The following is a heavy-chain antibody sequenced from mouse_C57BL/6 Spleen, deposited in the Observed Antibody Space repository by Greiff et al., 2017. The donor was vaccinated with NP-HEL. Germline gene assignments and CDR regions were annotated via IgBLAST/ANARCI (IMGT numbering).Heavy chain of an antibody. Sequence: EVKLVESGGGLVKPGGSLKLSCAASGFTFSDYGMHWVRQAPEKGLEWVAYISSGSSTIYYADTVKGRFTISRDNAKNTLFPQMTSLRSEDTAMYYCARRAIYYDYDGYWGQGTSVTVSS. D-gene: IGHD2-4*01. V-gene: IGHV5-17*01. CDR2: ISSGSSTI. J-gene: IGHJ4*01. CDR3: ARRAIYYDYDGY. CDR1: GFTFSDYG.